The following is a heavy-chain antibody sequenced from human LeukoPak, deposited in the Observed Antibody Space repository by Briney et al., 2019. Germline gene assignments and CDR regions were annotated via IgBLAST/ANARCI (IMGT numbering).Heavy chain of an antibody. CDR1: GYTFTSYY. CDR2: INPSGGST. V-gene: IGHV1-46*01. CDR3: ARDPGGNRITIFGVVNRLDY. D-gene: IGHD3-3*01. Sequence: ASVKVSCTASGYTFTSYYMHWVRQAPGQGLEWMGIINPSGGSTSYAQKFQGRVTMTRDTSTSTVYTELSSLRSEDTAVYYCARDPGGNRITIFGVVNRLDYWGQGTLVTVSS. J-gene: IGHJ4*02.